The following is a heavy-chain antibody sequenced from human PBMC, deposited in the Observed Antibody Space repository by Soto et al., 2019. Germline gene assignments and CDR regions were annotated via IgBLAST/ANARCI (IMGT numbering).Heavy chain of an antibody. CDR1: GFTVSSNY. D-gene: IGHD2-2*01. V-gene: IGHV3-53*04. Sequence: EVQLVESGGGLVQPGGSLRLSCAASGFTVSSNYMSWVRQAPGKGLEWVSVIYSGGSTYYADSVKGRFTISRHNSKNTLYLQMHSLRAEDTAVYYCATNKGYCSSTSCYEDYYYYGMDVWGQGTTVTVSS. CDR2: IYSGGST. CDR3: ATNKGYCSSTSCYEDYYYYGMDV. J-gene: IGHJ6*02.